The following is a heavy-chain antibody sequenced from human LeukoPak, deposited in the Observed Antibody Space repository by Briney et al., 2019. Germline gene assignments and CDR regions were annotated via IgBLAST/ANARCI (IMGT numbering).Heavy chain of an antibody. CDR2: IYHSGNT. Sequence: SETLSLTCAVSGYSISNGYYWGWIRQPPGEGLEWIGSIYHSGNTYYNPSLKSRITISVGTSKNQFSLKLSSVTAADTAVYFCAREKSSGYADYWGQGTLVTVSS. CDR1: GYSISNGYY. D-gene: IGHD3-22*01. CDR3: AREKSSGYADY. V-gene: IGHV4-38-2*02. J-gene: IGHJ4*02.